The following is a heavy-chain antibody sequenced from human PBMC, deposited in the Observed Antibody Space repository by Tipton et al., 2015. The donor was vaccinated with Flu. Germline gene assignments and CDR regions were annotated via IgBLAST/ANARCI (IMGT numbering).Heavy chain of an antibody. CDR2: IYYSGST. J-gene: IGHJ4*02. CDR3: ASLSSSWGYFDY. D-gene: IGHD6-13*01. Sequence: TLSLTCTVSGGSISSYYWSWIRQPPGKGLEWIGYIYYSGSTNYNPSLKSRVTISVDTSKNQFSLKLSSVTAADTAVYYCASLSSSWGYFDYWGQGTLVTVSS. V-gene: IGHV4-59*08. CDR1: GGSISSYY.